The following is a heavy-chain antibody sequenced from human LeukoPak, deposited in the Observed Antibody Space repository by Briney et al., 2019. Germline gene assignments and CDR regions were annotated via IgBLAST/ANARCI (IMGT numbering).Heavy chain of an antibody. CDR3: ARGRGYSGYDTTDY. CDR1: GGSFSGYY. CDR2: INHSGST. Sequence: SETLSLTCAVYGGSFSGYYWSWIRQPLGKGLEWIGEINHSGSTNYNPSLKSRVTISVDTSKNQFSLKLSSVTAADTAVYYCARGRGYSGYDTTDYWGQGTLVTVSS. V-gene: IGHV4-34*01. D-gene: IGHD5-12*01. J-gene: IGHJ4*02.